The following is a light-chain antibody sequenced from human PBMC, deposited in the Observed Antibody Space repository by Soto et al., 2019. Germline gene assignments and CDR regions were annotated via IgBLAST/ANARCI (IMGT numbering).Light chain of an antibody. CDR1: QSVSSSY. V-gene: IGKV3-20*01. Sequence: EIVMTQSPATLSLSPGERATLSCRASQSVSSSYLAWYQQKPGQAPRLLIYGASSRATGIPDRFSGSGSGTDFTLTISRLEPEDFAVYYCQQYGSSSTFGQGGRLENK. CDR3: QQYGSSST. CDR2: GAS. J-gene: IGKJ5*01.